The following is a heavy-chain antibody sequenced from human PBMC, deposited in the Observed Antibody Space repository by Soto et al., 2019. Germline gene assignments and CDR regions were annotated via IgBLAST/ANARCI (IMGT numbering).Heavy chain of an antibody. Sequence: GGSLRLSCAASGFTFSSYAMGWVRQAPGKGLEWVSAISGSGGSTYYADSVKGRFTISRDNSKNTLYLQMNSLRAEDTAVYYCAKDQLDIRVVPAGMDVWGTATTVTVSS. CDR3: AKDQLDIRVVPAGMDV. V-gene: IGHV3-23*01. CDR2: ISGSGGST. CDR1: GFTFSSYA. J-gene: IGHJ6*04. D-gene: IGHD2-2*01.